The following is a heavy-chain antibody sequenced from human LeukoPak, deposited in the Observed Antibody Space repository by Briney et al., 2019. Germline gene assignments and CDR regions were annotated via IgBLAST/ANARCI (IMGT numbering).Heavy chain of an antibody. CDR1: GFTFSSYA. V-gene: IGHV3-30-3*01. CDR3: ARDHFLPQRTYSGDPPDY. J-gene: IGHJ4*02. CDR2: ISYDGSNK. D-gene: IGHD1-26*01. Sequence: GGSLRLSCAASGFTFSSYAMHWVRQAPGKGLEWVAVISYDGSNKYYADSVKGRFTISRDNSKNTLYLQMNSLRAEDTAVYYCARDHFLPQRTYSGDPPDYWGQGTLVTVSS.